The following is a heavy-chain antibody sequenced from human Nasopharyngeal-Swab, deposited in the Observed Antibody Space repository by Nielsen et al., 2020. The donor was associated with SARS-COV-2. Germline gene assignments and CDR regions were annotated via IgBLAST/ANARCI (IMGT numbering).Heavy chain of an antibody. CDR3: ARGRDGDYRVIDAFDI. J-gene: IGHJ3*02. Sequence: ASVKVSCKASGYTFTSYGISWVRQAPGQGLEWMGWISAYNGNTNYAQKLQGRVTMTTDTSTSTAYMELRSLRSDDTAVYYCARGRDGDYRVIDAFDIWGQGTMVTVSS. CDR1: GYTFTSYG. V-gene: IGHV1-18*01. CDR2: ISAYNGNT. D-gene: IGHD4-17*01.